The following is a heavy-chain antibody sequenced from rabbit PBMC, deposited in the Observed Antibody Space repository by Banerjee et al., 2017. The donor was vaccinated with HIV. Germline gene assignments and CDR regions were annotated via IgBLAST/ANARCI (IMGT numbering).Heavy chain of an antibody. Sequence: QEQLVESGGGLVQPEGSLKLSCTASGFSFSDKAVMCWVRQAPGKGLEWIACINAITGKAVYASWAKGRFTFSKTSSTTVTLQMTRLTGADTATYFCARDTSSSFSSYGMDLWGQGTLVTVS. J-gene: IGHJ3*01. CDR2: INAITGKA. CDR3: ARDTSSSFSSYGMDL. V-gene: IGHV1S45*01. D-gene: IGHD1-1*01. CDR1: GFSFSDKAV.